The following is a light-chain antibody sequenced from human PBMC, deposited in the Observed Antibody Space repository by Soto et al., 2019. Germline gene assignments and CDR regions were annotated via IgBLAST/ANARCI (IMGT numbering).Light chain of an antibody. Sequence: QSALTQPRSVSGSPGQSVTISCTGTSSDIGGYNYVSWYQQHPGKAPKLMIYNVSKRPSGVPDRFSGSKSGNTASLTISGLQADDEADYSGCSYAGNHTIFGGGTKLTVL. CDR2: NVS. V-gene: IGLV2-11*01. CDR3: CSYAGNHTI. CDR1: SSDIGGYNY. J-gene: IGLJ2*01.